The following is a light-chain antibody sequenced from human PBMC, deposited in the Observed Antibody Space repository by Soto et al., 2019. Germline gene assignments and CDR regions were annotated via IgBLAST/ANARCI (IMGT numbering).Light chain of an antibody. CDR1: QSLSSS. CDR2: DTS. J-gene: IGKJ4*01. CDR3: QRYNNWPLT. Sequence: PGERATLSCRASQSLSSSLAWYQQKPGQAPRVLIYDTSSRATGIPARFSGSGSGTDFTLTISSLEPEDSAVYYCQRYNNWPLTFGGGTKVESK. V-gene: IGKV3-11*01.